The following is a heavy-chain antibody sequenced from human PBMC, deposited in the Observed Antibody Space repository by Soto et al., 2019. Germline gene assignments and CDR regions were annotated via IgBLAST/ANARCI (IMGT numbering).Heavy chain of an antibody. CDR2: ISAYNGNT. CDR1: GYTFTSYG. J-gene: IGHJ5*02. D-gene: IGHD6-13*01. Sequence: ASVKVSCKASGYTFTSYGISWVRQAPGQGLEWMGWISAYNGNTNYAQKLQGRVTMTIDTSTSTAYMELRSLRSDDTAVYYCARDEEQLARGWFDPWGQGTLVTVSS. CDR3: ARDEEQLARGWFDP. V-gene: IGHV1-18*04.